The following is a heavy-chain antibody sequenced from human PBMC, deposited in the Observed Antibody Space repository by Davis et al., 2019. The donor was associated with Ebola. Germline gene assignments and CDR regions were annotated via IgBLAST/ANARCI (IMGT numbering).Heavy chain of an antibody. CDR2: INAGNGNT. D-gene: IGHD2-2*01. Sequence: AASVKVSCKASGYTFTSYAMHWVRQAPGQRLEWMGWINAGNGNTKYSQKFQGRVTITRDTSASTAYMELSSLRSEDTAVYYCAREGCSSTSCRHYYYYGMDVWGQGTTVTVSS. CDR3: AREGCSSTSCRHYYYYGMDV. CDR1: GYTFTSYA. V-gene: IGHV1-3*01. J-gene: IGHJ6*02.